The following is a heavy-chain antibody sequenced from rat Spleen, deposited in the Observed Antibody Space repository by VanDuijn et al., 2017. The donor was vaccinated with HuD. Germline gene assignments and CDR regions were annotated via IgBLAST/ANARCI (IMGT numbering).Heavy chain of an antibody. CDR3: ARRHYGYTDYFDH. J-gene: IGHJ2*01. Sequence: EVQLVESGGGLVQPGRSMKLSCAASGFTFSSFPMAWVRQAPTKGLEWVATISSDGRRNYYRDSVRGRFTISRDDAKSTLSLQMDSLRSEDTATYYCARRHYGYTDYFDHWGQGVMVTVSS. V-gene: IGHV5-29*01. CDR2: ISSDGRRN. D-gene: IGHD1-9*01. CDR1: GFTFSSFP.